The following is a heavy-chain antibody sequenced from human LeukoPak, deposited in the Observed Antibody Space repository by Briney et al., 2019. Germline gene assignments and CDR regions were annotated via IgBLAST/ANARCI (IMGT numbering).Heavy chain of an antibody. J-gene: IGHJ4*02. CDR3: TRRLSGSAWRDY. D-gene: IGHD6-19*01. V-gene: IGHV4-39*01. CDR2: IYSSGTT. CDR1: GGSISSSGYH. Sequence: SETLSLTCTVSGGSISSSGYHWGWIRQPPGEELEWIGNIYSSGTTYYSSSLKSRVTISVDTSKNQFSLNLSSVTAADTAVYYCTRRLSGSAWRDYWGQGTLVTVSS.